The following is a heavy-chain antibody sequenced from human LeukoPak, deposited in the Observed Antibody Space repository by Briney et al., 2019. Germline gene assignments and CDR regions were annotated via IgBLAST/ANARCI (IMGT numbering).Heavy chain of an antibody. D-gene: IGHD6-13*01. J-gene: IGHJ4*02. CDR3: ARFSSIAAAFDY. V-gene: IGHV4-39*07. Sequence: SETLSLTCTVSGGSISSSSYYWGWIRQPPGKGLEWIGSIYYSGSTYYNPSLKSRVTISVDTSKNQFSLKLSSVTAADTAVYYCARFSSIAAAFDYWGQGTLVTVSS. CDR1: GGSISSSSYY. CDR2: IYYSGST.